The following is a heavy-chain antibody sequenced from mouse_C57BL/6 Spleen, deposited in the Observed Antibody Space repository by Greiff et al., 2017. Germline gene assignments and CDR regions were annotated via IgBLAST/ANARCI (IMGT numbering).Heavy chain of an antibody. CDR3: AKTPYSNYVNAMDY. CDR2: IWRGGST. J-gene: IGHJ4*01. D-gene: IGHD2-5*01. CDR1: GFSLTSYG. V-gene: IGHV2-5*01. Sequence: VQLQQSGPGLVQPSQSLSITCTVSGFSLTSYGVHWVRQSPGKGLEWLGVIWRGGSTDYNAAFMSRLSITKDNSKSQVFFKMNSLQADDTAIYYCAKTPYSNYVNAMDYWGQGTSVTVSS.